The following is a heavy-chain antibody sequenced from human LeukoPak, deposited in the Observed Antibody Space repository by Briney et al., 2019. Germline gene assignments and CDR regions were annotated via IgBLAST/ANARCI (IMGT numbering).Heavy chain of an antibody. CDR2: ISFDGSNK. Sequence: GGSLRLSCAASGFTFRSSAIHWVRQAPGKGLEWVAMISFDGSNKKYADYVKGRFTISRDNSKNTLYLQMNSLRAEETAMYYCAKEGGSGSYYPPDAFDVWGQGTMVTVSS. D-gene: IGHD1-26*01. V-gene: IGHV3-30*04. CDR3: AKEGGSGSYYPPDAFDV. J-gene: IGHJ3*01. CDR1: GFTFRSSA.